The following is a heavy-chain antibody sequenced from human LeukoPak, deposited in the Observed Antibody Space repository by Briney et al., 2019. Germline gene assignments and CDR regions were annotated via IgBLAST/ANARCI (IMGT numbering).Heavy chain of an antibody. D-gene: IGHD6-13*01. Sequence: GGSLRLSCAASGFTFSSYAMSWVRQAPGKGLEWVSAISGSGGSTYYADSVKGRFTISRDNSKNTLYLQMNSLRAEDTAVYYCAKDGDGAAAGFYHYYYYMDVWGKGTTVTISS. CDR3: AKDGDGAAAGFYHYYYYMDV. CDR1: GFTFSSYA. J-gene: IGHJ6*03. V-gene: IGHV3-23*01. CDR2: ISGSGGST.